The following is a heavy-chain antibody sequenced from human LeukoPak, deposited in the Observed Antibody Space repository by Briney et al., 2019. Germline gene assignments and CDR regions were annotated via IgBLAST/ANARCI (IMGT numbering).Heavy chain of an antibody. J-gene: IGHJ4*02. V-gene: IGHV3-23*01. CDR3: ARQVGPDY. Sequence: PGGSLRLSCAASGFTFSSNGMTWVRQAPGKGLEWVSAISGSGGSTYYADSVKGRFTISRDNSKNTLYLQMNSLRAEDTAVYYCARQVGPDYWGQGSLVIVSS. D-gene: IGHD1-26*01. CDR1: GFTFSSNG. CDR2: ISGSGGST.